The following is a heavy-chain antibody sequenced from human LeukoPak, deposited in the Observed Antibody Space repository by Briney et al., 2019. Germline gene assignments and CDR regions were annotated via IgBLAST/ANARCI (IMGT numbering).Heavy chain of an antibody. CDR1: GGSISSSSYY. CDR2: INHSGST. Sequence: SETLSLTCTVSGGSISSSSYYWGWIRQPPGKGLEWIGEINHSGSTNYNPSLKSRVTISVDTSKNQFSLKLSSVTAADTAVYYCARGLFSPLAYDFWSGYYHYFDYWGQGTLVTVSS. D-gene: IGHD3-3*01. V-gene: IGHV4-39*07. CDR3: ARGLFSPLAYDFWSGYYHYFDY. J-gene: IGHJ4*02.